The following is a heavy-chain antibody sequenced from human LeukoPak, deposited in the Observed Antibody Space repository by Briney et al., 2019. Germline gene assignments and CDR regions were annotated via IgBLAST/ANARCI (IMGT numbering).Heavy chain of an antibody. CDR3: ARVEEGYGSGRRENYYYYYMDV. D-gene: IGHD3-10*01. V-gene: IGHV4-59*01. Sequence: SETLSLTCTVSGGSISSYYWSWIRQPPGKGLEWIGYIYYSGSTNYNPSLKGRVSMSVDTSKNQFSLKLSSVTAADTAVYYCARVEEGYGSGRRENYYYYYMDVWGKGTTVTISS. CDR2: IYYSGST. CDR1: GGSISSYY. J-gene: IGHJ6*03.